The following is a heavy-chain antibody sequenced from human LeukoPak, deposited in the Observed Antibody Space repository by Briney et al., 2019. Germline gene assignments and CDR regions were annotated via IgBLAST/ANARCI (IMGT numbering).Heavy chain of an antibody. Sequence: PSETLSLTCTVSGGSISSSTYYWGWIRQPPGKGLEWIGNIYNSGNTYYSPSLKSRATISVDPSTNQFSLKLTSVTAADTAVYYCARRGAPSNWFDPWGQGTLVTVSS. CDR1: GGSISSSTYY. J-gene: IGHJ5*02. CDR2: IYNSGNT. V-gene: IGHV4-39*01. D-gene: IGHD1-26*01. CDR3: ARRGAPSNWFDP.